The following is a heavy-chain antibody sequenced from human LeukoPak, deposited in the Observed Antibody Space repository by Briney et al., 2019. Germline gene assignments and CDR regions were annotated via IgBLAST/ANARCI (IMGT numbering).Heavy chain of an antibody. CDR2: TNWNGGST. D-gene: IGHD6-19*01. V-gene: IGHV3-20*01. CDR3: ARVSSGGSFYYFDY. CDR1: GFTFDDYG. J-gene: IGHJ4*02. Sequence: PGGSLRLSCAASGFTFDDYGMSWVRQVPGKGLEWVSGTNWNGGSTGYADSVKGRFTISRDNAKKSLYLQTNSLRAEDTALYHCARVSSGGSFYYFDYWGQGTLVTVSS.